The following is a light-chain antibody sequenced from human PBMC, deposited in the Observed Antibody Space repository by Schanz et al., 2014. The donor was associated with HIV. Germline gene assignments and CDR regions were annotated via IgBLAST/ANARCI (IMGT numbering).Light chain of an antibody. CDR3: QQYNNWSPIT. Sequence: EIVLTQSPATLSLSPGERATLSCRASQSVSSDLAWSQQKPGQAPRLLIYGASARATGIPARFTGSGSGTEFTLTISSLQSEDFAVYYCQQYNNWSPITFGQGTRLEIK. V-gene: IGKV3-15*01. CDR1: QSVSSD. CDR2: GAS. J-gene: IGKJ5*01.